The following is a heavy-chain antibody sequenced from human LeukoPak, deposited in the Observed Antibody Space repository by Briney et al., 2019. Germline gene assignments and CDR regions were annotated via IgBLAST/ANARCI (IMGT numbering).Heavy chain of an antibody. CDR2: IYYSGST. CDR1: GGYISSYY. Sequence: SETLSLTCTVSGGYISSYYWSWIRQPPGKGLEWIGYIYYSGSTNYNPSLKSRVTISVDTSENQFSLKLSSVTAADTAVYYCARGEAALGYWGQGTLVTVSS. D-gene: IGHD6-13*01. V-gene: IGHV4-59*01. CDR3: ARGEAALGY. J-gene: IGHJ4*02.